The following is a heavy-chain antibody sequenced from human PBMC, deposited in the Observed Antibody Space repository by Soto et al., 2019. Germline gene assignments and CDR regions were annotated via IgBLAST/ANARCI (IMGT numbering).Heavy chain of an antibody. Sequence: QVQLVQSGAEVKKPGASVKVSCKASGYTFTSYGISWVRQAPGQGLEWMGWISAYNGNTNYAQKLQGRVTMTTDTSTSKAYMELRSLRSDDTAVYYCARGLITMVRGVIIKTMYYFDYWGQGTLVTVSS. CDR1: GYTFTSYG. V-gene: IGHV1-18*01. CDR3: ARGLITMVRGVIIKTMYYFDY. D-gene: IGHD3-10*01. J-gene: IGHJ4*02. CDR2: ISAYNGNT.